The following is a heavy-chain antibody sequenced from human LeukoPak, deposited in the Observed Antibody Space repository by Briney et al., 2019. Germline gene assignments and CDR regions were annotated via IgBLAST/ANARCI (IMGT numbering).Heavy chain of an antibody. J-gene: IGHJ3*02. V-gene: IGHV3-7*01. Sequence: GGSLRLSCAASGFTFSSYRMSWVCQAPGKGLEWVAHIKQDGSEKYYADSVKGRFTISTDNATNSLCLQMYSLRAQDTPVYYCSSQYNNGCYGEAFDIWGQGTMVTVSS. CDR2: IKQDGSEK. D-gene: IGHD6-19*01. CDR1: GFTFSSYR. CDR3: SSQYNNGCYGEAFDI.